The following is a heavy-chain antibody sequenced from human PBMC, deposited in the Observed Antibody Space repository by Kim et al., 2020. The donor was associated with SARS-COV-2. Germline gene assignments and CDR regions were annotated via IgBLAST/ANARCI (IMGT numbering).Heavy chain of an antibody. J-gene: IGHJ4*02. Sequence: YAQELQGRVTMNTDTATSTAYMELRSLRSDDTAVYYCARDVVATPLLFACWGQGSLVTVSS. V-gene: IGHV1-18*01. CDR3: ARDVVATPLLFAC. D-gene: IGHD5-12*01.